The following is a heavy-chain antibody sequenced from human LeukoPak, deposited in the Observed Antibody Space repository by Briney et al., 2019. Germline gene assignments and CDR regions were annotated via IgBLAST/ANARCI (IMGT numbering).Heavy chain of an antibody. J-gene: IGHJ4*02. D-gene: IGHD3-22*01. CDR3: ARGVHYYDSSGYYYGC. V-gene: IGHV3-7*01. Sequence: GGSLRLSCAASGFTFSSYWMSWVRQAPGKGLEWVANIKQDGSEKYYVDSVKGRFTISRDNAKNSLYLQMNSLRAEDTAVYYCARGVHYYDSSGYYYGCWGQGTLVTVSS. CDR2: IKQDGSEK. CDR1: GFTFSSYW.